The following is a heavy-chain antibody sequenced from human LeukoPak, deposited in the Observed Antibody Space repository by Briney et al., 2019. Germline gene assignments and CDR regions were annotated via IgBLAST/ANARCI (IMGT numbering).Heavy chain of an antibody. CDR1: GFTVNDYY. CDR3: ARATPDGYDY. D-gene: IGHD5-24*01. V-gene: IGHV3-11*04. Sequence: RGSLRLSCAASGFTVNDYYMSWIRQAPGKGLEWVSYISSSGSTIYYADSVKGRFTISRDNAKNSLYLQMNSLRADDTAVYYCARATPDGYDYWGQGTLVTVS. J-gene: IGHJ4*02. CDR2: ISSSGSTI.